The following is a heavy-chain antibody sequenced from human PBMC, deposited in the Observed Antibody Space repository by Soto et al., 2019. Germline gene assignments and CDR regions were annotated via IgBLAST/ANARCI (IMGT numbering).Heavy chain of an antibody. CDR1: GFTVSGYY. D-gene: IGHD6-13*01. V-gene: IGHV3-11*03. J-gene: IGHJ3*02. CDR3: ATGQQVSMADI. Sequence: QVQLLESGGGLVKPGGSLRLSCAASGFTVSGYYMGWIRQPPGKGLEWISYISSDSSHTNHADSVKGRFTISRDNAKNSLYLQMNSLRAEDTAVYFCATGQQVSMADIWGQGTMVTVSS. CDR2: ISSDSSHT.